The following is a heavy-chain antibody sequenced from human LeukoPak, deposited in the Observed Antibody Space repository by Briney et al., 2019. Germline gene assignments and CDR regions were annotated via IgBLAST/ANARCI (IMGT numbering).Heavy chain of an antibody. CDR2: ISGSGGST. Sequence: GGSLRLSCAASGFTFSSYAMSWVRQAPGKGLEWVSAISGSGGSTYYADSVKGRFTISRDNSKNTLYLQMNSLRAEDTAVYYCAKDQYYDSSGYSNYWGQGTLVTISS. D-gene: IGHD3-22*01. J-gene: IGHJ4*02. CDR3: AKDQYYDSSGYSNY. CDR1: GFTFSSYA. V-gene: IGHV3-23*01.